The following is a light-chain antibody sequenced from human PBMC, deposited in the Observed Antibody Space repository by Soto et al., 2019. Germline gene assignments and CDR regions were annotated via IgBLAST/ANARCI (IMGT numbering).Light chain of an antibody. Sequence: ILLDQSTDSLALSLWEVGSIDFKSSLSFVYCSNNKNYLAWYQQKPGQVPKLLIYWASTRESGVPDRFSGSGSGTDFTLTISSLQAEDVAVYYCQQFFDTPWAFGQGTKV. CDR3: QQFFDTPWA. CDR2: WAS. J-gene: IGKJ1*01. V-gene: IGKV4-1*01. CDR1: LSFVYCSNNKNY.